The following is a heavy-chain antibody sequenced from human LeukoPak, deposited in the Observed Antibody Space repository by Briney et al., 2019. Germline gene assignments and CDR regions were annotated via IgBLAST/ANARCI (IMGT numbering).Heavy chain of an antibody. D-gene: IGHD2-8*02. J-gene: IGHJ3*02. CDR2: ISSSSSYI. V-gene: IGHV3-21*01. CDR3: ATLVAFDI. CDR1: GFTFSSYS. Sequence: GESLRLSCAASGFTFSSYSMNWVRQAPGKGLEWVSSISSSSSYIYYADSVKGRFTISRDNAENSLYLQMNSLRAEDTAVYYCATLVAFDIWGQGTMVTVSS.